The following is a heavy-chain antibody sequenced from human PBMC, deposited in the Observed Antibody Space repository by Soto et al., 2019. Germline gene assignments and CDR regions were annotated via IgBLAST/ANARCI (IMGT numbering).Heavy chain of an antibody. D-gene: IGHD6-19*01. CDR3: AKCSPRYSSGLKAYYFDH. CDR1: EFTFSSYA. Sequence: GGSLRLSCAASEFTFSSYAMSWVRQAPGKGLEWVSAISGSGSSSYYADSVKGRFTISRDNSNNTLYLQMNSLRAEDTAVYYCAKCSPRYSSGLKAYYFDHWGQGTLVTVSS. J-gene: IGHJ4*02. V-gene: IGHV3-23*01. CDR2: ISGSGSSS.